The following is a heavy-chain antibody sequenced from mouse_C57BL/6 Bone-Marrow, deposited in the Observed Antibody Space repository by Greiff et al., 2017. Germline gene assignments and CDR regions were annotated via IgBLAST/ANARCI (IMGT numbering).Heavy chain of an antibody. CDR1: GFTFSSYA. CDR3: ARVTTRYFDV. J-gene: IGHJ1*03. Sequence: EVQLVESGGGLVKPGGSLKLSCAASGFTFSSYAMSWVRQTPEKRLEWVATISDGGSYTYYPDNVKGRFTISRDNAKNNLYPQMSHLKSEDTAMYYCARVTTRYFDVWGTGTTVTVSS. V-gene: IGHV5-4*01. CDR2: ISDGGSYT.